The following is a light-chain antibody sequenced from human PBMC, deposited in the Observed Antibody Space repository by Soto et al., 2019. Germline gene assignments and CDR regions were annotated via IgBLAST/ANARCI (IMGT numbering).Light chain of an antibody. CDR3: QQYNNWPRT. CDR2: AAS. V-gene: IGKV3-15*01. CDR1: QSISSN. J-gene: IGKJ1*01. Sequence: EIVMTQSPATLSVSPGERATLSCRASQSISSNLAWYLQKPGQAPRLLIYAASTRATGIPTRFSGSGSGTEFNLTISSLQSEDFAVYYCQQYNNWPRTFGQGTKVEIK.